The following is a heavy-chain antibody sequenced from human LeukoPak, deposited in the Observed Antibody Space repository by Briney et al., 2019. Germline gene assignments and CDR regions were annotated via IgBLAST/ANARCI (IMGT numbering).Heavy chain of an antibody. V-gene: IGHV1-8*01. CDR1: GYTFTSYD. D-gene: IGHD2-15*01. CDR2: MNPNSGNT. CDR3: ARLGYCSGGSCLAFDI. J-gene: IGHJ3*02. Sequence: ASVKVSCKASGYTFTSYDINWVRQATGQGLEWMGWMNPNSGNTGYAQKFQGRVTMTRNTSISTAYMELSSLRSEDTAVYYCARLGYCSGGSCLAFDIWGQGTMVTVCS.